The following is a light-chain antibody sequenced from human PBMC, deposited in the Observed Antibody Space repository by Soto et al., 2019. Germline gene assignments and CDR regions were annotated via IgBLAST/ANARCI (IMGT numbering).Light chain of an antibody. J-gene: IGKJ5*01. CDR3: QQYYDWPIT. CDR2: GAS. V-gene: IGKV3-15*01. CDR1: QSVSSS. Sequence: EIVMTQSPATVSVSPGERVTLSCRASQSVSSSLAWYQQKPGQAPRLLIYGASTRATGIPARFSGSGSGADFTLTISSLQSEDFAVYYCQQYYDWPITFGQGTRLEIK.